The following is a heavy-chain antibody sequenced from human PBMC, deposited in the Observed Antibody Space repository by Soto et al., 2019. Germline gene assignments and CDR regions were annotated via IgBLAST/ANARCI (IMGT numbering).Heavy chain of an antibody. CDR3: AKQASYWRGGGGWFDP. J-gene: IGHJ5*02. CDR1: GFTFSAYD. V-gene: IGHV3-13*01. D-gene: IGHD2-8*02. CDR2: IGTLHDT. Sequence: PGGSLRLSCAASGFTFSAYDMHWVRQPTGKGLEWVSAIGTLHDTYYPDSVKGRFTISRENAKNSLYLQMNSLTTGDTAVFYCAKQASYWRGGGGWFDPWGQGTLVTVSS.